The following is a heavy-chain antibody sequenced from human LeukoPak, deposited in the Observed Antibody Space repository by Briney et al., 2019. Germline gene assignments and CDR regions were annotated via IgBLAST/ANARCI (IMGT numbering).Heavy chain of an antibody. CDR2: IYYSGST. CDR3: ASLSGLLGGYGMDV. J-gene: IGHJ6*02. CDR1: GGSFSGYY. V-gene: IGHV4-34*01. Sequence: SETLSLTCAVYGGSFSGYYWSWIRQPPGKGLEWIGSIYYSGSTYYNPSLKSRVTISVDTSKNQFSLKLSSVTAADTAVYYCASLSGLLGGYGMDVWGQGTTVTVSS. D-gene: IGHD3-16*01.